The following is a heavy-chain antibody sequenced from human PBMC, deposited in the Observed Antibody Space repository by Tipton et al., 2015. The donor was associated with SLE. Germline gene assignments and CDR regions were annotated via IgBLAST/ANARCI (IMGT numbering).Heavy chain of an antibody. Sequence: GLVKPSETLYLTCTFSGDSISDYYWRWIRQPPGKGLEWIAYIDNSGTTKYNPSLKSRVTISVDTPKNQFSLNLYSVTAADTAVYYCARDIYGDYLDYWGHGTLVTVSP. CDR1: GDSISDYY. CDR2: IDNSGTT. V-gene: IGHV4-4*08. D-gene: IGHD4-17*01. CDR3: ARDIYGDYLDY. J-gene: IGHJ4*01.